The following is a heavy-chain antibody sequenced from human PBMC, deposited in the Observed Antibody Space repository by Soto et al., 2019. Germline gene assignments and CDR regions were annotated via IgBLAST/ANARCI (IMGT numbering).Heavy chain of an antibody. CDR2: ISSSSSYI. CDR1: GVTFSSYS. J-gene: IGHJ4*02. Sequence: SGGFLRLSCAASGVTFSSYSMNWVRQAPGKGLEWVSSISSSSSYIYYADSVKGRFTISRDNAKNSLYLQMNSLRAEDTAVYYCARDGPPGIAAAGSDYWGQGTLVTVSS. CDR3: ARDGPPGIAAAGSDY. V-gene: IGHV3-21*01. D-gene: IGHD6-13*01.